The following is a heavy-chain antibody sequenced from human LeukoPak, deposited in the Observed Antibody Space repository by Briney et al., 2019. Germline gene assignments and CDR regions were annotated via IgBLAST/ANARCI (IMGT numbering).Heavy chain of an antibody. CDR1: GYTFTSYY. CDR2: INPSGGST. CDR3: ARVGGFGEYIGSFDY. V-gene: IGHV1-46*01. D-gene: IGHD3-10*01. Sequence: ASVTVSCKASGYTFTSYYMHWVRQAPGQGLEWMGIINPSGGSTSYAQKFQGRVTMTRDTSTSTVYMELSSLRSDDTAVYYCARVGGFGEYIGSFDYWGQGTLVTVSS. J-gene: IGHJ4*02.